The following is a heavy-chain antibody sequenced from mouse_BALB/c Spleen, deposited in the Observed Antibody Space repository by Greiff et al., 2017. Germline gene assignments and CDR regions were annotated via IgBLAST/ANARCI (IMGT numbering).Heavy chain of an antibody. CDR1: GFAFSSYD. CDR3: ARQGGSSWYFDV. Sequence: EVQVVESGGGLVKPGGSLKLSCAASGFAFSSYDMSWVRQTPEKGLEWVAYISSGGGSTYYPDTVKGRFIISRDNAKNTLYLQMSSLKSEDTAMYYCARQGGSSWYFDVWGAGTTVTVSS. CDR2: ISSGGGST. J-gene: IGHJ1*01. D-gene: IGHD1-1*01. V-gene: IGHV5-12-1*01.